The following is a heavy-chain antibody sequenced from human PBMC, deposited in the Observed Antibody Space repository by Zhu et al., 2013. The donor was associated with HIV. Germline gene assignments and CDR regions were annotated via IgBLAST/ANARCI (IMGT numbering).Heavy chain of an antibody. D-gene: IGHD2-2*02. CDR2: ISDLSGVS. Sequence: QVQLVQSGPEVKKPGASVKVSCKASGYMFTSYGISWVRQAPGQGLEWMGGISDLSGVSSYPQKFRGRVKITADKKTSTAYLEVTRLRSEDTAVYYCARGTLRDSLGLPVVPAAIHGDFYYDMDVWGQGTTVTVSS. CDR3: ARGTLRDSLGLPVVPAAIHGDFYYDMDV. V-gene: IGHV1-69*17. J-gene: IGHJ6*02. CDR1: GYMFTSYG.